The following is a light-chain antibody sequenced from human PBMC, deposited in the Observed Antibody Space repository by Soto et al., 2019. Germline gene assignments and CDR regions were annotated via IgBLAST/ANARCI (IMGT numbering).Light chain of an antibody. CDR3: QQYNSFPRT. V-gene: IGKV1-5*01. Sequence: DIQMTQSPSTLSASIGDKVTFTCRATQSISSWLAWYQHKPGEAPKLLIYDASDLETGVPLRFSGRGSETEFTLTINGLQPDDFATYYCQQYNSFPRTFGQGTKVEI. J-gene: IGKJ1*01. CDR1: QSISSW. CDR2: DAS.